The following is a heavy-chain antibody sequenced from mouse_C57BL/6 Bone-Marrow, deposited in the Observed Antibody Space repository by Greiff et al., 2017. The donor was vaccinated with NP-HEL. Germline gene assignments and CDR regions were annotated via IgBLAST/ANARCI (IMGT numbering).Heavy chain of an antibody. D-gene: IGHD2-12*01. Sequence: QVQLQQSGPELVRPGVSVKISCKGSGYTFTDSAMHWVKQSHAKSLEWIGVISTYYGDASYNQKFKDKATMTADKSSSTAYMELARLTSEDSAVYYCARDSNDSFAYWGQGTLVTVSA. V-gene: IGHV1-67*01. J-gene: IGHJ3*01. CDR1: GYTFTDSA. CDR2: ISTYYGDA. CDR3: ARDSNDSFAY.